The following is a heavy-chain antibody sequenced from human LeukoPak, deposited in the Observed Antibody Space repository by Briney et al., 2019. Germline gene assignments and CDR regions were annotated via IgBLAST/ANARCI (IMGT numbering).Heavy chain of an antibody. CDR3: ARDFFRGSKAFDI. V-gene: IGHV1-46*01. D-gene: IGHD2/OR15-2a*01. J-gene: IGHJ3*02. CDR2: INPSGGST. CDR1: GYTFTSYD. Sequence: GASVKVSCKASGYTFTSYDINWVRQAPGQGLEWMGIINPSGGSTSYAQKFQGRVTMTRDTSTSTVYMELSSLRSEDTAVYYCARDFFRGSKAFDIWGQGTMVTVSS.